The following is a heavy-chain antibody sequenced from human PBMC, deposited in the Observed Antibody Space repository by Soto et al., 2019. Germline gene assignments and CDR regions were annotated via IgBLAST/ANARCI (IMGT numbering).Heavy chain of an antibody. Sequence: SETLSLTCAVYGGPFSGSYWSWIRQPPGKGLEWIGEINHSGSTNYNPSLKSRVTISVDTSKNQFSLKLSSVTAADTAVYYCATGYCTNGVCYTRTLSGMDVWGQGTTVTAP. CDR3: ATGYCTNGVCYTRTLSGMDV. D-gene: IGHD2-8*01. CDR2: INHSGST. V-gene: IGHV4-34*01. CDR1: GGPFSGSY. J-gene: IGHJ6*02.